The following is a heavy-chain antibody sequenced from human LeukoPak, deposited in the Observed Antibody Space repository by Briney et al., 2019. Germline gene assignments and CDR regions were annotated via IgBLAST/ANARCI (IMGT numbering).Heavy chain of an antibody. D-gene: IGHD3-22*01. J-gene: IGHJ4*02. Sequence: LTWGSLRLSCAASGFIFSSYWMSWVRQAPGKGLEWVANIKQDGSEKYYVDSVKGRFTISRDNAKNSLYLQMNSLRAEDTAVYYCAKGNGYYDSSGYYGYFDYWGQGTLVTVSS. CDR1: GFIFSSYW. CDR3: AKGNGYYDSSGYYGYFDY. CDR2: IKQDGSEK. V-gene: IGHV3-7*01.